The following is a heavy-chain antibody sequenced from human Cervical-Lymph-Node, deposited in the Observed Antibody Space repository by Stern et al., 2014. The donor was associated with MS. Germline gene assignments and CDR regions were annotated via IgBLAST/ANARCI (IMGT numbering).Heavy chain of an antibody. CDR2: INAASGVT. J-gene: IGHJ6*02. Sequence: QVQLVQSGAEVKKPGASVKISCRTSGYTFTAYYIHWVRQAPGQGLEWMGRINAASGVTAYAQNFQDRVTMTRDTSINTVYMEMTRLTSDYTAVYFCARRGMDVWGQGTTVTVSS. V-gene: IGHV1-2*06. CDR1: GYTFTAYY. CDR3: ARRGMDV.